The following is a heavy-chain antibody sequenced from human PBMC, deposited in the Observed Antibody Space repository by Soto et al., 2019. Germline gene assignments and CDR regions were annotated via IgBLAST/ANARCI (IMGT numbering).Heavy chain of an antibody. CDR3: ARVVHKIHPGDWFDP. V-gene: IGHV6-1*01. CDR1: GDSVSSNSAA. Sequence: SPTLSLTCAISGDSVSSNSAAWNWIRQSPSRGLEWLGRTYYRSKWYNDYAVSVKSRITINPDTSKNQFSLQLNSVTPEDTAVYYCARVVHKIHPGDWFDPWGQGTLVTVSS. CDR2: TYYRSKWYN. D-gene: IGHD5-18*01. J-gene: IGHJ5*02.